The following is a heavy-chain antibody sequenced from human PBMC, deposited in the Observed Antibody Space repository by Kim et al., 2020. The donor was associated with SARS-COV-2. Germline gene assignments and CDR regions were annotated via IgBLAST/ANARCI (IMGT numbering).Heavy chain of an antibody. V-gene: IGHV3-21*01. CDR1: GFTFSSYS. Sequence: GGSLRLSCAASGFTFSSYSMNWVRQAPGKGLEWVSSISSSSSYIYYADSVKGRFTISRDNAKNSLYLQMNSLRAEDTAVYYCARGDIVVVPAGQIDYWGQGTLVTVSS. CDR2: ISSSSSYI. CDR3: ARGDIVVVPAGQIDY. J-gene: IGHJ4*02. D-gene: IGHD2-2*01.